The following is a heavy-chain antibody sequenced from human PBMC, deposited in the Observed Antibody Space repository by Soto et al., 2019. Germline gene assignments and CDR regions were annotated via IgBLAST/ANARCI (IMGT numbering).Heavy chain of an antibody. D-gene: IGHD3-10*01. CDR3: ARQSRLLWFGELYRPHNWFDP. CDR2: IYYSGST. Sequence: QLQLQESGPGLVKPSETLSLTCTVSGGSISSSSYYWGWIRQPPGKGLEWIGSIYYSGSTYYNPSLKSRVTISVDTSKNQFSLKLSSVTAADTAVYYCARQSRLLWFGELYRPHNWFDPWGQGTLVTVSS. J-gene: IGHJ5*02. V-gene: IGHV4-39*01. CDR1: GGSISSSSYY.